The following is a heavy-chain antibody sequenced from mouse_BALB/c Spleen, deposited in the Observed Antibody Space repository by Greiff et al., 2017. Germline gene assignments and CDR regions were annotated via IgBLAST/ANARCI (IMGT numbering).Heavy chain of an antibody. CDR3: NEGSLPPGMDY. Sequence: EVQLQQSGAELVRSGASVKLSCTASGFHIKDYYMHWVKQRPEQGLEWIGWIDPENGDTEYAPKFQGKATMTADTSSNTAYLQLSSLTSEDTAVYYCNEGSLPPGMDYWGQGTSVTVSS. V-gene: IGHV14-4*02. D-gene: IGHD1-2*01. J-gene: IGHJ4*01. CDR1: GFHIKDYY. CDR2: IDPENGDT.